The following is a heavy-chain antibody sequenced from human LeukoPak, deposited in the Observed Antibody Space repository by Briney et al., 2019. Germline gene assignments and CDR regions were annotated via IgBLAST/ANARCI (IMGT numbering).Heavy chain of an antibody. Sequence: GGSLRLSCAASGFTFSSYGMHWVRQAPGKGLEWVAVIWFDGSDRYYADSVKGRFTITRDNSKSTLYLQMNSLSAEDTAVYYCARGLRDGYNNDYWGQGTLVTVSS. V-gene: IGHV3-33*01. CDR2: IWFDGSDR. CDR3: ARGLRDGYNNDY. J-gene: IGHJ4*02. CDR1: GFTFSSYG. D-gene: IGHD5-24*01.